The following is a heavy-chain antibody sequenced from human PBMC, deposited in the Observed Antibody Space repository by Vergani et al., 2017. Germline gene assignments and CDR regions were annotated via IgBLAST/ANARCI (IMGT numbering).Heavy chain of an antibody. CDR1: GGSFSGYY. V-gene: IGHV4-34*01. Sequence: QVQLQQWGAGLLKPSETLSLTCAVYGGSFSGYYWSWIRQPPGKGLEWIGEINHSGSTNYNPSLKSRVTISVDTSKNQVSLKLSSVTAAGTAVYYCARGLASGMDVWGQGTTVTVSS. J-gene: IGHJ6*02. CDR2: INHSGST. CDR3: ARGLASGMDV.